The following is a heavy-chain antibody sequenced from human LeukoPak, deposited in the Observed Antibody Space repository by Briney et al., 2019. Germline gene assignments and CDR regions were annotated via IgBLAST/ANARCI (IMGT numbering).Heavy chain of an antibody. J-gene: IGHJ3*02. CDR1: GFTFSSYE. V-gene: IGHV3-48*03. CDR3: ARTVDPGAFDI. Sequence: GGSLRLSCAASGFTFSSYEMNWVRQAPGKGLEWVSYISSSGSTIYYADSVKGRFTISRDNAKNSLYLQMNSLRAEDTALYHCARTVDPGAFDIWGQGTMVTVSS. D-gene: IGHD2-15*01. CDR2: ISSSGSTI.